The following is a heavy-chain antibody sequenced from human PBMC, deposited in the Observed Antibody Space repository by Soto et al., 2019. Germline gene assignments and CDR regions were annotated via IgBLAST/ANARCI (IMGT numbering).Heavy chain of an antibody. CDR1: GFTFSSYS. CDR2: ISSSSSYI. D-gene: IGHD3-10*01. Sequence: PGGSLRLSCAASGFTFSSYSMNWVRQAPGKGLEWVSSISSSSSYIYYADSVKGRFTISRDNAKNSLYLQMNSLRAEDTAVYYCARESVLWFGELSAVAPFDYWGQGTLVTVSS. V-gene: IGHV3-21*01. CDR3: ARESVLWFGELSAVAPFDY. J-gene: IGHJ4*02.